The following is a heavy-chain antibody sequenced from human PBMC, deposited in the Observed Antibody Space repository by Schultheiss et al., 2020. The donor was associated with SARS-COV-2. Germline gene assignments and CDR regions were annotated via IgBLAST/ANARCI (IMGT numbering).Heavy chain of an antibody. CDR3: AKDTHYSYFDY. CDR2: ISGSGGST. V-gene: IGHV3-23*01. CDR1: GFTFSSYW. J-gene: IGHJ4*02. Sequence: GGSLRLSCAASGFTFSSYWMSWVRQAPWKGLEWVSAISGSGGSTYYADSVKGRFTISRDNSKNTLYLQMNSLRAEDTAVYYCAKDTHYSYFDYWGQGTLVTVSS. D-gene: IGHD3-10*01.